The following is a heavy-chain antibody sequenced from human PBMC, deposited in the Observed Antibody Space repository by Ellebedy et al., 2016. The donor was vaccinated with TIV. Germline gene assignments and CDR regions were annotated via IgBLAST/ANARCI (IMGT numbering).Heavy chain of an antibody. D-gene: IGHD2/OR15-2a*01. CDR1: GFTFRSYA. Sequence: GESLKISCAASGFTFRSYAMGWVRQAPGKGLEWISVISDSGGATYYADSVKGRFTISRDNSRNTMSLQMDSLRAEDTALYYCTSPAVGHTTGCCRYYFDYWGLGTLVTVSS. V-gene: IGHV3-23*01. CDR3: TSPAVGHTTGCCRYYFDY. CDR2: ISDSGGAT. J-gene: IGHJ4*02.